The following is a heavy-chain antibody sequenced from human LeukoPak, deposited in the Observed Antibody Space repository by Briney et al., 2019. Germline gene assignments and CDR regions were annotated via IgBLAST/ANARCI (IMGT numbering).Heavy chain of an antibody. D-gene: IGHD3-3*01. CDR2: IYYSGST. V-gene: IGHV4-39*07. Sequence: SETLSLTCTVSGGSISSSSYYWGWIRQPPGKGLEWIGSIYYSGSTYYNPSLKSRVTISVDTSKNQFSLKLSSVTAADTAVYYCARGRYYDFWSGYYIHHFDYWGQGTLVTVSS. J-gene: IGHJ4*02. CDR3: ARGRYYDFWSGYYIHHFDY. CDR1: GGSISSSSYY.